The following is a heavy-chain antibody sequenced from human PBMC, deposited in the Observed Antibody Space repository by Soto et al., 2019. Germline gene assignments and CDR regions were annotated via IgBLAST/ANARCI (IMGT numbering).Heavy chain of an antibody. Sequence: ASVKVSSNASGGTFSSYAISWVRQAPGRGLDWIGGIIPIFGRANYAQKFQGRVTITADESTSTAYMELSSLRSEDTAVYYCARALIAAAGNVDYYYYGMDVWGQGTTVTVSS. V-gene: IGHV1-69*13. CDR1: GGTFSSYA. CDR2: IIPIFGRA. CDR3: ARALIAAAGNVDYYYYGMDV. D-gene: IGHD6-13*01. J-gene: IGHJ6*02.